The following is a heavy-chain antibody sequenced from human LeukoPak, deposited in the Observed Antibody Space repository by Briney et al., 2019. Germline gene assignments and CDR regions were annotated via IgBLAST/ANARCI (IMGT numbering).Heavy chain of an antibody. D-gene: IGHD1-14*01. V-gene: IGHV4-31*03. CDR1: GGSISSGGYY. Sequence: NPSETLSLTCTVSGGSISSGGYYWSWIRQHPGKGLEWIGYIYYSGSTYYNPSLKSRVTISVDTSKNQFSLKLTSVTAADTAVYYCVRHSIGRRTIDFWGQGTLVTVSS. CDR2: IYYSGST. CDR3: VRHSIGRRTIDF. J-gene: IGHJ4*02.